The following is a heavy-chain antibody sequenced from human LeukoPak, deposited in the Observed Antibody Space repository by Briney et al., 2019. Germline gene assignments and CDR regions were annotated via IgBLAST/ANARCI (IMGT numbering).Heavy chain of an antibody. D-gene: IGHD6-19*01. CDR2: IYSGGST. Sequence: PGGSLRLSCAAFGFTVSSNYMSWVRQAPGKGLEWVSVIYSGGSTYYADSVKGRFTISRDNSKNTLYLQMNSLRAEDTAVYYCARRRYSSGRNYWGQGTLVTVSS. J-gene: IGHJ4*02. CDR1: GFTVSSNY. V-gene: IGHV3-66*04. CDR3: ARRRYSSGRNY.